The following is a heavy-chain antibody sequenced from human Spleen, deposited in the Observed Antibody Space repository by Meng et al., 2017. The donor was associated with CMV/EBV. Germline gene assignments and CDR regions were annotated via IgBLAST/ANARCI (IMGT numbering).Heavy chain of an antibody. V-gene: IGHV3-15*01. J-gene: IGHJ5*02. Sequence: SCATSGITFRRAWMTWVRQAPGKGLEWVGRIKSEREGGTIDYAASVKGRFTISRDDLRNTLYLQMNNLTNEDTAVYYCTREVEWFDPWGQGTLVTVSS. CDR2: IKSEREGGTI. CDR3: TREVEWFDP. CDR1: GITFRRAW.